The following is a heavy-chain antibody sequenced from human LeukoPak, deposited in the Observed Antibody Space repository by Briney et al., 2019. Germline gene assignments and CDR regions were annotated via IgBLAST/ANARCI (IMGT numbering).Heavy chain of an antibody. CDR3: TRRHAHKDIVVVVTGPDPEDLDV. CDR2: IYPGDSET. CDR1: GYNFSKYW. D-gene: IGHD2-15*01. Sequence: GESLKISCRGSGYNFSKYWIGWVRQMPGKGLEWMGIIYPGDSETQYSPSFQGQVTISADRSINTAYLQWNSLEASDTAIYYCTRRHAHKDIVVVVTGPDPEDLDVWGQGTMVTVSS. J-gene: IGHJ3*01. V-gene: IGHV5-51*01.